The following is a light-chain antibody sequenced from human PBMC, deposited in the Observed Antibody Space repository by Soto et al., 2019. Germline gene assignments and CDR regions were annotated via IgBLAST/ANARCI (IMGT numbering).Light chain of an antibody. CDR2: DAS. V-gene: IGKV3-11*01. CDR1: QSVSSY. J-gene: IGKJ1*01. Sequence: VLKQSPATLSLSQGERVTLSCRASQSVSSYLAWYQQKPGQAPRXLIYDASNRATGIPARFSGSGSGTDFTLTISSLEPEDFAVYYCQQRSNWPTFGQGTKADIK. CDR3: QQRSNWPT.